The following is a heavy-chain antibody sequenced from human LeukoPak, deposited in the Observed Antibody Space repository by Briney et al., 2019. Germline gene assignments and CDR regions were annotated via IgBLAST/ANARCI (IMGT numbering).Heavy chain of an antibody. CDR1: GGSISSYY. CDR2: IYYSGST. J-gene: IGHJ3*02. D-gene: IGHD1-26*01. CDR3: ARGPSGAFDI. Sequence: SETLSLTCTVSGGSISSYYWSWIRQPPGKGLEWIGYIYYSGSTNYNPSLKSRVTISVDTSKNQFSLKLSSMTAADTAVYYCARGPSGAFDIWGQGTMVTVSS. V-gene: IGHV4-59*01.